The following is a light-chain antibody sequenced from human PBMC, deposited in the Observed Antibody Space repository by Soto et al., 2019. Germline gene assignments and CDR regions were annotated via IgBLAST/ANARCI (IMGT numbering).Light chain of an antibody. V-gene: IGKV1-5*01. CDR1: QNIGRW. Sequence: DIQMTQSPSTLSASIGDRVTISCRASQNIGRWLAWYQQKPGTAPNLLIYHASNLRGGVPSRFSGGGSGTEFTLTISSLQPDDFATYYCQHYNSYSEACGQGTKGDIK. J-gene: IGKJ1*01. CDR2: HAS. CDR3: QHYNSYSEA.